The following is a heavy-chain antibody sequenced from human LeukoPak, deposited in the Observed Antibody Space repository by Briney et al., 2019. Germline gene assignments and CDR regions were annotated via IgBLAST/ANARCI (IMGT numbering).Heavy chain of an antibody. J-gene: IGHJ2*01. CDR2: VSGRDTST. CDR3: AKADLGNYDSSGYFDL. Sequence: PGGSLRLSCAASGFTFSNYAMSWVRQAPGKGLEWVLAVSGRDTSTYYTDSVKGRFTISRDNSKNTLYLQMNSLRAEDTAVYYCAKADLGNYDSSGYFDLWGRGTLVTVSS. D-gene: IGHD3-22*01. CDR1: GFTFSNYA. V-gene: IGHV3-23*01.